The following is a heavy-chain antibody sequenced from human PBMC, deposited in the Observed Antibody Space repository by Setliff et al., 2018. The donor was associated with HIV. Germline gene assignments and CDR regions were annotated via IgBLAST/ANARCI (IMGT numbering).Heavy chain of an antibody. CDR1: GFTFSSYA. CDR3: AKPLTQWGVSPYHYAVDV. CDR2: ISGSGGST. Sequence: HPGGSLRLSCAASGFTFSSYAMSWVRQAPGKGLEWVSAISGSGGSTYYADSVKGRFTISTDNSKNTLYLQMNSLRAEDTAVYYCAKPLTQWGVSPYHYAVDVWGQGTTVTVSS. J-gene: IGHJ6*02. D-gene: IGHD1-26*01. V-gene: IGHV3-23*01.